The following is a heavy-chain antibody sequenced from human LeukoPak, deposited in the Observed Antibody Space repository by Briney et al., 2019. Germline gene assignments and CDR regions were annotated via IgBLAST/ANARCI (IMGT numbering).Heavy chain of an antibody. CDR2: IYHSGST. Sequence: PSETLSLICTVSADSISSGYYWGWIRQSPGKGLEWIGSIYHSGSTYYNPSLRSRVTISVDMSKNQFSLRLNSVTAADTAVYYCARDGASESGSWFGPWGQGTLVIVSS. CDR1: ADSISSGYY. D-gene: IGHD1-26*01. CDR3: ARDGASESGSWFGP. J-gene: IGHJ5*02. V-gene: IGHV4-38-2*02.